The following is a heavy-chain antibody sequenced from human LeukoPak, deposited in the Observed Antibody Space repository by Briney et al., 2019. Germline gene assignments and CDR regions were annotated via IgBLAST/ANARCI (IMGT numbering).Heavy chain of an antibody. J-gene: IGHJ4*02. CDR3: ARRGYCGGDCYSEVDY. CDR2: IYPGDSDT. Sequence: GESLKISCKGSGYSFTSYWIGWVRQMPGKGPEWMGIIYPGDSDTRYSPSFQGQVTISADKSISTAYLQWSSLKASDTAMYYCARRGYCGGDCYSEVDYWGQGTLVTVSS. V-gene: IGHV5-51*01. CDR1: GYSFTSYW. D-gene: IGHD2-21*02.